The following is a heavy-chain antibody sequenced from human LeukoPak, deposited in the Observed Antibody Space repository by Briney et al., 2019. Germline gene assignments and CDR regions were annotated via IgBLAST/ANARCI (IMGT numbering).Heavy chain of an antibody. CDR1: GFTFSNYA. CDR2: ISYDGSNK. CDR3: ARENGSGWRLPEN. Sequence: GRSLRLSCAASGFTFSNYAMHWVRQAPGKGLEWVAVISYDGSNKYYADSVKGRFTISRDNSKNMLYLQMNSLRAEDTAVYYCARENGSGWRLPENWGQGTLVTVSS. J-gene: IGHJ4*02. V-gene: IGHV3-30-3*01. D-gene: IGHD6-19*01.